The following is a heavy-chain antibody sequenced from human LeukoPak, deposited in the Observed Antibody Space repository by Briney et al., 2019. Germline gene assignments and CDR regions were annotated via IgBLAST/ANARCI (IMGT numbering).Heavy chain of an antibody. Sequence: GASVTVSCKASGYTFTGYYMHWVRQAPGQGLEWMGWINPNSGGTNYAQKFQGRVTMTRDTSISTAYMELSRLRSDDTAVYYCARVSTVTRRETLLYWGQGTLVTVSS. CDR2: INPNSGGT. D-gene: IGHD4-17*01. CDR1: GYTFTGYY. J-gene: IGHJ4*02. CDR3: ARVSTVTRRETLLY. V-gene: IGHV1-2*02.